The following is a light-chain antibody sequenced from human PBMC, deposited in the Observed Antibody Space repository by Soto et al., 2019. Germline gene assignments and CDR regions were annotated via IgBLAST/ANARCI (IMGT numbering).Light chain of an antibody. Sequence: QSALTQPPSASGSPGQSVTISCTGTSSDVCGYTYVSWYQQHPGKAPKLLIYEVSKRPSGVPDRFSGSKSGNTASLTVSGLQAEDDADYYCISYSGSNLLYVFGTGTKLTVL. V-gene: IGLV2-8*01. CDR1: SSDVCGYTY. CDR2: EVS. J-gene: IGLJ1*01. CDR3: ISYSGSNLLYV.